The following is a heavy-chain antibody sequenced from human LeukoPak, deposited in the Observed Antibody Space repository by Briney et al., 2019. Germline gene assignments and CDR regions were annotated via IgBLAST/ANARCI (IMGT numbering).Heavy chain of an antibody. V-gene: IGHV3-30*04. CDR1: GFRFSSYA. J-gene: IGHJ4*02. CDR3: AKNCPVAESSWYLNGCDN. CDR2: ISYDGSNK. Sequence: PGRSLRLSCAASGFRFSSYAVHWVRQAPGKGLEWVAVISYDGSNKYYADSVKGRFTISRDNSKNTLYLQMNSLRAEDTAVYYCAKNCPVAESSWYLNGCDNWGQGTLVTVSS. D-gene: IGHD6-13*01.